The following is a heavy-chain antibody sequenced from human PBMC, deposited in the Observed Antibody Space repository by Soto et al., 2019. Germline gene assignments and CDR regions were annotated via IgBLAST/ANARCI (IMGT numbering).Heavy chain of an antibody. Sequence: SETLSLTCTVSGASISDYYWSWIRQPPGKGLEWIGYIYYGWNTNYNPSLKSRVTISVDTSKNQFSLKLSSVTAADTAVYYCARSRRKTLLYSSSSGYFDYWGQGTLVTVSS. CDR2: IYYGWNT. CDR1: GASISDYY. V-gene: IGHV4-59*01. J-gene: IGHJ4*02. CDR3: ARSRRKTLLYSSSSGYFDY. D-gene: IGHD6-6*01.